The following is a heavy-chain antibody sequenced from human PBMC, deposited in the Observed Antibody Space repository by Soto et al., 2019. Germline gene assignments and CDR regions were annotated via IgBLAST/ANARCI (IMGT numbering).Heavy chain of an antibody. D-gene: IGHD6-19*01. CDR1: GYSFTSYC. CDR2: IYPGDSDT. Sequence: HGESLKISCKGSGYSFTSYCIGWVRQMPGKGLEWMGIIYPGDSDTRYSPSFQGQVTISADKSISTAYLQWSSLKASDTALYYCARLDFSSSGWPQGDYWGKGTLVTVSS. J-gene: IGHJ4*02. CDR3: ARLDFSSSGWPQGDY. V-gene: IGHV5-51*01.